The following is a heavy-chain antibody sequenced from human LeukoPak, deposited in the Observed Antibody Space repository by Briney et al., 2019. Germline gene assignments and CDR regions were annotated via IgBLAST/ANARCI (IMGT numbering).Heavy chain of an antibody. D-gene: IGHD3-10*01. CDR1: GFRYSTYA. CDR3: AREIFGSGSYPDY. V-gene: IGHV3-33*01. Sequence: GSSLRLSCAASGFRYSTYAMHCVRHATGKGLECVALIWHDASHTFYTDSVKGRFTISRDNSKNTVYLQMNSLGGEDTAVYYCAREIFGSGSYPDYWGQGTLVTVSS. CDR2: IWHDASHT. J-gene: IGHJ4*02.